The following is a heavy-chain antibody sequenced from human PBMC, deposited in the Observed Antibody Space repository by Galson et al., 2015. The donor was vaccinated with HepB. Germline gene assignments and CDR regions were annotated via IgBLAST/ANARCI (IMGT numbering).Heavy chain of an antibody. V-gene: IGHV3-30-3*01. CDR1: GYNLITYG. D-gene: IGHD2-8*01. J-gene: IGHJ3*02. Sequence: SLRLSCAGSGYNLITYGMHWVRQAPGQGLEWVAVISFDGSNTYYADSVKGRFTISRDNSKNTLFLQMNSLRAEDSAVYYCATGGLMYAFDIWGRGTKVTVSS. CDR2: ISFDGSNT. CDR3: ATGGLMYAFDI.